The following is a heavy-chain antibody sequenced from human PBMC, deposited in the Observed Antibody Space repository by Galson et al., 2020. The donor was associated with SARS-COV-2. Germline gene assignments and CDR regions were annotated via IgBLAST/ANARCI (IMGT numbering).Heavy chain of an antibody. D-gene: IGHD6-19*01. CDR3: AKGPVAGTGF. CDR2: IHTIGST. Sequence: SETLSLTCTVSGGSISSGSYYWSWVRQPAGKGLEWIGRIHTIGSTDYNPSLKSRVTISLDMSKNHFSLTLTSVTAADTAVYYCAKGPVAGTGFWGPGTLVTVSS. CDR1: GGSISSGSYY. V-gene: IGHV4-61*02. J-gene: IGHJ4*02.